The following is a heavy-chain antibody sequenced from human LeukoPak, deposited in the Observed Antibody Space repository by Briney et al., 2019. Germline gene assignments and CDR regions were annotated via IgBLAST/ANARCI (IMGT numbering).Heavy chain of an antibody. V-gene: IGHV5-51*01. Sequence: PGESLKISCKASGNSFTSYWIGWVRQVPGKGLEWMGIIYPGDSDTRYSPSFQGQVTISADKSISTAYLQWSSLKASDTAMYYCARALLVEAFDIWGQGTMVTVSS. CDR2: IYPGDSDT. D-gene: IGHD2-8*01. CDR1: GNSFTSYW. J-gene: IGHJ3*02. CDR3: ARALLVEAFDI.